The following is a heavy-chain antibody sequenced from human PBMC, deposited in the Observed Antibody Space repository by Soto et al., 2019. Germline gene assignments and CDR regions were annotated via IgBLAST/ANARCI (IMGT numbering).Heavy chain of an antibody. CDR2: ISSSSSYI. J-gene: IGHJ5*02. CDR1: GFTFSSYS. CDR3: ARDLAVAGTNWFDP. D-gene: IGHD6-19*01. V-gene: IGHV3-21*01. Sequence: EVQLVKSGGGLVKPGGSLRLSCAASGFTFSSYSMNWVRQAPGKGLEWVSSISSSSSYIYYADSVKGRFTISRDNAKNSLYLQMNSLRAEDTAVYYCARDLAVAGTNWFDPWGQGTLVTVSS.